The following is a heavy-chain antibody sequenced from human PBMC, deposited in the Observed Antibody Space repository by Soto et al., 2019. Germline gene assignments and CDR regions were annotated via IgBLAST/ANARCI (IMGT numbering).Heavy chain of an antibody. J-gene: IGHJ4*02. CDR1: GGTFSSYA. Sequence: ASVKVSCKASGGTFSSYAISWVRQAPGQGLEWMGGIIPIFGTANYAQKFQGRVTITADESTSTAYMELSSLRSEDTAVYYCASDYGSGSYQDYWGQGTLVTVS. CDR3: ASDYGSGSYQDY. CDR2: IIPIFGTA. V-gene: IGHV1-69*13. D-gene: IGHD3-10*01.